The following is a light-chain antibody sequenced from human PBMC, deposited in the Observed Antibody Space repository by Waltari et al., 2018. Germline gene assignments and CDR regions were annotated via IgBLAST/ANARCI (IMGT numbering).Light chain of an antibody. Sequence: DVVMTQSPLSLPVTLGQSASISCRSSQSLVSSDGNTYFNCFQQRPGQSPRRLLYKVSYRDYGVSDRFSGSGSGTDFTQRISRVEAEDVGVYDCRKGTHWPWTFGQGTKVEIK. CDR2: KVS. J-gene: IGKJ1*01. V-gene: IGKV2-30*01. CDR3: RKGTHWPWT. CDR1: QSLVSSDGNTY.